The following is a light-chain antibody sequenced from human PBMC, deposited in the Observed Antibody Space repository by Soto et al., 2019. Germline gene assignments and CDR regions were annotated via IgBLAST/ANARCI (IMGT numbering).Light chain of an antibody. CDR3: CSYAGTVAYV. CDR1: KGDVGSYNL. Sequence: QSVLKQAASVSWGPLQGITLSYTGTKGDVGSYNLVSWYQQLPGKAPKVIICEVNKRPSGVSYRFSGSKSGNTASLTISGLQTEDEADYYCCSYAGTVAYVFGTGTKVTVL. J-gene: IGLJ1*01. CDR2: EVN. V-gene: IGLV2-23*02.